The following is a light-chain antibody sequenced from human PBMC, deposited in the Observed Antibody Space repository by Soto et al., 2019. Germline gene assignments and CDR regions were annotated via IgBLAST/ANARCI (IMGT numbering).Light chain of an antibody. CDR1: SSNIGNNY. CDR3: ATWDSSLSAVV. CDR2: DNY. Sequence: QSALTQPPSVSATPGQKVTISCSGSSSNIGNNYVSWYRQLPGTAPQLLIYDNYKRPSGIPDRFSGSKSGTSATLGITGLQTGDEADYHCATWDSSLSAVVVGGGTKLTVL. J-gene: IGLJ2*01. V-gene: IGLV1-51*01.